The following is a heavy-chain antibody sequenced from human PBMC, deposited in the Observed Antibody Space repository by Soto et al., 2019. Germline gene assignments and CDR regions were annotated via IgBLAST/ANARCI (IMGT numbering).Heavy chain of an antibody. Sequence: TGGSLRLSCAVSGFIFSRYSMNWVHQAPGKGLEWVSSIGTSGSYIYDTDSVKGRFTISRDNTKDSLYLQMNSLRAEDTAIYYCARGSTFIGLDYWGQGTPVTVSS. CDR1: GFIFSRYS. D-gene: IGHD1-26*01. V-gene: IGHV3-21*01. CDR2: IGTSGSYI. CDR3: ARGSTFIGLDY. J-gene: IGHJ4*02.